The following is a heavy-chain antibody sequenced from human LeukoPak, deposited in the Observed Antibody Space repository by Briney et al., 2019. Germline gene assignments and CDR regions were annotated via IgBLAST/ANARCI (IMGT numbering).Heavy chain of an antibody. J-gene: IGHJ4*02. CDR2: IVVGSGNT. CDR1: GFTFTSSA. Sequence: SVKVSCKASGFTFTSSAVQWVRQARGQRLEWIGWIVVGSGNTNYAQKFQERVTITRDMSTSTAYMELSSLRSEDTAVYYCAAELRGYSGYGYWGQGTLVTVSS. V-gene: IGHV1-58*01. D-gene: IGHD5-12*01. CDR3: AAELRGYSGYGY.